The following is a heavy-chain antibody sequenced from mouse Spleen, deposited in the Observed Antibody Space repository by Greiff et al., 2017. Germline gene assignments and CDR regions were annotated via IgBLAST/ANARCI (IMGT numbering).Heavy chain of an antibody. CDR2: ISSGGSYT. Sequence: EVKLVESGGDLVKPGGSLKLSCTASGFTFSSYGMSWVRQTPDKRLEWVATISSGGSYTYYPDSVKGRVTISRDNAKNTLYLQMSSLKSEDTAMYYCARQSYAMDYWGQGTSVTVSS. CDR1: GFTFSSYG. V-gene: IGHV5-6*02. CDR3: ARQSYAMDY. J-gene: IGHJ4*01.